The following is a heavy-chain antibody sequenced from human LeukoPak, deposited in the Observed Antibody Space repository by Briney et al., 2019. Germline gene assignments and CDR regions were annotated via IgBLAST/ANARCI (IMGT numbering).Heavy chain of an antibody. J-gene: IGHJ3*02. CDR1: GYTFTGYY. D-gene: IGHD2-21*02. CDR3: ATTLHIVVVTWHAFDI. V-gene: IGHV1-2*02. CDR2: INPNSGGT. Sequence: ASVKVSCKATGYTFTGYYIHWVRQAPGQGLEWMGWINPNSGGTNYAPKFQGRVTMTRDTSISTAYMELSRLTFDDTTIYYCATTLHIVVVTWHAFDIWGQGTMVTVSS.